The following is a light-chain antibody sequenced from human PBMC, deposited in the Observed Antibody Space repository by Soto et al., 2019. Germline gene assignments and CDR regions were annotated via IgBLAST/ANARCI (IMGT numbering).Light chain of an antibody. CDR1: QNINNY. J-gene: IGKJ5*01. Sequence: DIQMTQSPYSLSASVGDRVTITCQASQNINNYLNWYQQKPGRAPKVLIYDASNLEAGVPSRFRGSGSGTDFTFTISRMKPEDIATDYCQHYENIPTFGQGTRLEIK. V-gene: IGKV1-33*01. CDR2: DAS. CDR3: QHYENIPT.